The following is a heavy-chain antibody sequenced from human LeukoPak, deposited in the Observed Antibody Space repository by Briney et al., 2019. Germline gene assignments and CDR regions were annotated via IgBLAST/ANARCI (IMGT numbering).Heavy chain of an antibody. V-gene: IGHV1-69*01. D-gene: IGHD5-24*01. Sequence: GSSVKVSCKASGGTFSSYAISWVRQAPGQGLEWMGGIIPIFGTANYAQKFQGRVTITADESTSTAYMELSSLRSEDTAVYYCARESQDVTGALQSYYYYGMDVWGQGTTVTVSS. J-gene: IGHJ6*02. CDR2: IIPIFGTA. CDR1: GGTFSSYA. CDR3: ARESQDVTGALQSYYYYGMDV.